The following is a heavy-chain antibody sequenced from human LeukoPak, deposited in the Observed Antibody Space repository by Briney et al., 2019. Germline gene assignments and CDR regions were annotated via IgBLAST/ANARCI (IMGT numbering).Heavy chain of an antibody. CDR3: ARDRKKIMITFGGALYFDY. CDR1: GYTFTSYG. J-gene: IGHJ4*02. D-gene: IGHD3-16*01. Sequence: SVKVSCKASGYTFTSYGISWVRQAPGQGLEWMGWISAYNGNTNYAQKLQGRVTMTTDTSTSTAYMELRSLRSDDTAVYYCARDRKKIMITFGGALYFDYWGQGTLVTVSS. V-gene: IGHV1-18*01. CDR2: ISAYNGNT.